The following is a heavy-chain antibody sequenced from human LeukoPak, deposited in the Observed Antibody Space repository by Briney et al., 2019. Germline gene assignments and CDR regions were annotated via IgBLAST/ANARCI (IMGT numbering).Heavy chain of an antibody. D-gene: IGHD3-10*01. Sequence: GASVKVSCKASGGTFSIYALSWVRQAPRQGLEWMGGIIPISGTANYAQKFEGRVTITTDESTTTAYMKLSSLRSEDTAMYYCARSLEWDYSSGRPNHYYYAMDVWGQGTTATVSS. CDR1: GGTFSIYA. J-gene: IGHJ6*02. CDR2: IIPISGTA. CDR3: ARSLEWDYSSGRPNHYYYAMDV. V-gene: IGHV1-69*05.